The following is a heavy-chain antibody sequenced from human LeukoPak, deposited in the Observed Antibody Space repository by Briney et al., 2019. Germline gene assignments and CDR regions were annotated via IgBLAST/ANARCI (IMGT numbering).Heavy chain of an antibody. CDR2: ISSSSSYI. V-gene: IGHV3-21*01. D-gene: IGHD1-1*01. CDR1: GFTFSSYS. J-gene: IGHJ3*02. CDR3: AIFRRYDAFDI. Sequence: GGSLRLSCAASGFTFSSYSMNWVRQAPGKGLEWVSSISSSSSYIYYADSVKGRFTISRDNSKNTLYLQMNSLRAEDTAVYYCAIFRRYDAFDIWGQGTMVTVSS.